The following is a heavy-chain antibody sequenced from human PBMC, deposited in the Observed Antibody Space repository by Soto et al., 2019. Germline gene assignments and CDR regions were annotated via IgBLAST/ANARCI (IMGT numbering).Heavy chain of an antibody. CDR1: GGTFSSYA. CDR3: ARGGRKITFGGVIVPDAFDI. Sequence: SVKVSCKASGGTFSSYAISWVRQAPGQGLEWMGGIIPIFGTANYAQKFQGRVTITADESTSTAYMELSSLRSEDTAVYYCARGGRKITFGGVIVPDAFDIWGQGTMVTVSS. CDR2: IIPIFGTA. V-gene: IGHV1-69*13. J-gene: IGHJ3*02. D-gene: IGHD3-16*02.